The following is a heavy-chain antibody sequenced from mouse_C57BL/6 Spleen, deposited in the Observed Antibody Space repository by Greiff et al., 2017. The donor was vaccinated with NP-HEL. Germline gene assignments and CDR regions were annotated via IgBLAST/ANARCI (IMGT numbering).Heavy chain of an antibody. CDR3: TRSSYLAY. CDR2: IDPETGGT. Sequence: VQLQQSGAELVRPGASVTLSCKASGYTFTDYEMHWVKQTPVHGLEWIGAIDPETGGTAYNQKFKGKAILTADKSSSTAYMELRSLTSEDSAVYYCTRSSYLAYWGQGTLVTVSA. D-gene: IGHD2-10*01. J-gene: IGHJ3*01. CDR1: GYTFTDYE. V-gene: IGHV1-15*01.